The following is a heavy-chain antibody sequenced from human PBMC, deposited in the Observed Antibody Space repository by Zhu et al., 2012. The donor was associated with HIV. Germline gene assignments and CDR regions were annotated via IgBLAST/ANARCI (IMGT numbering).Heavy chain of an antibody. V-gene: IGHV4-38-2*02. CDR3: ARDAKRWLQSSNWFDP. CDR2: IYHSGST. CDR1: GYSISSGYY. J-gene: IGHJ5*02. Sequence: QVQLQESGPGLVKPSETLSLTCAVSGYSISSGYYWGWIRQPPGKGLEWIGSIYHSGSTYYNPSLKSRVTISVDTSKNQFSLKLSSVTAADTAVHYCARDAKRWLQSSNWFDPWGQGTLVTVSS. D-gene: IGHD5-24*01.